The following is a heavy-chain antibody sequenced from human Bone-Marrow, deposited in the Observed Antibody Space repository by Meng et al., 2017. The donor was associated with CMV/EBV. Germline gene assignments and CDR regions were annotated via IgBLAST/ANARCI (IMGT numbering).Heavy chain of an antibody. Sequence: GESLKISCEASGFTFSDYYMSWIRQAPGKGLEWISYISNSGRTILYADSVRGRFTISRDNAKNSLYLQMISLRAEDTAMYYCAKEGAPSSVVDSWHFDRWGRRTLVTVAS. V-gene: IGHV3-11*04. J-gene: IGHJ2*01. CDR2: ISNSGRTI. D-gene: IGHD3-22*01. CDR3: AKEGAPSSVVDSWHFDR. CDR1: GFTFSDYY.